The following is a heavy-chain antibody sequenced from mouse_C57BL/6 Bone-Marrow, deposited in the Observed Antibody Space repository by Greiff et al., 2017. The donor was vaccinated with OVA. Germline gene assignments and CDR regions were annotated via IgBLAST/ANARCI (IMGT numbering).Heavy chain of an antibody. CDR1: GFTFSDYG. J-gene: IGHJ2*01. D-gene: IGHD1-1*01. CDR3: AREGLCDYGTLDY. Sequence: EVQLVESGGGLVKPGGSLKLSCAASGFTFSDYGMHWVRQAPEKGLEWVAYISSGSSTIYYADTVKGRFTLPRANAKNTLFLQMNSLRSEDAAMDYCAREGLCDYGTLDYWGQGTTLTVSS. CDR2: ISSGSSTI. V-gene: IGHV5-17*01.